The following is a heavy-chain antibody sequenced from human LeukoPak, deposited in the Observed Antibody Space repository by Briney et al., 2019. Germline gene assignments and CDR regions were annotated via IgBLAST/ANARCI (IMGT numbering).Heavy chain of an antibody. CDR2: INWNGSGA. CDR1: GFTFRNAW. Sequence: GGSLRLSCGASGFTFRNAWMGWVRQAPGKGLEWVSGINWNGSGAGYADSVKGRFTISRDNAKNSLYLQMNSLKAEDTALFYCARYLRKLYGRGGDYYFYMDVWGKGTTVTVSS. J-gene: IGHJ6*03. CDR3: ARYLRKLYGRGGDYYFYMDV. V-gene: IGHV3-20*04. D-gene: IGHD4-17*01.